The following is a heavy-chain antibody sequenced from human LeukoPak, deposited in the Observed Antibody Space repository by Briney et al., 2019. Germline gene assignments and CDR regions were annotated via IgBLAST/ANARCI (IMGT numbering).Heavy chain of an antibody. CDR3: ARRGTGRWFDP. CDR1: GGSISSYY. Sequence: SETLSLTCTVSGGSISSYYWSWIRQPPGKGLEWIGYIYYSGSTYYNPSLKSRVTISVDTSKNQFSLMLNSVTAADTTMYYCARRGTGRWFDPWGQGTLVTVSS. J-gene: IGHJ5*02. CDR2: IYYSGST. D-gene: IGHD3-10*01. V-gene: IGHV4-59*06.